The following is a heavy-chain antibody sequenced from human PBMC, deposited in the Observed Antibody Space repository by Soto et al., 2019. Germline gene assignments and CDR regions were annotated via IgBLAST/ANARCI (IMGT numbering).Heavy chain of an antibody. V-gene: IGHV3-30-3*01. J-gene: IGHJ6*02. CDR2: ISYDGSNK. D-gene: IGHD3-10*01. CDR1: GFTFSSYA. CDR3: AREEWFGELSYYYGMDV. Sequence: VQLLESGGGLVQPGRSLRLSCAASGFTFSSYAMHWVRQAPGKGLEWVAVISYDGSNKYYADSVKGRFTISRDNSKNTLYLQMNSLRAEDTAVYYCAREEWFGELSYYYGMDVWGQGTTVTVSS.